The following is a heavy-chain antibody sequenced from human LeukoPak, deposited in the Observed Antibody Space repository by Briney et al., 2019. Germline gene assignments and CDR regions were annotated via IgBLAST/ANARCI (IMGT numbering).Heavy chain of an antibody. V-gene: IGHV4-31*03. CDR3: ARVGSSGSPIGGFDP. D-gene: IGHD3-22*01. CDR1: GGSISSGGYY. CDR2: IYYSGST. Sequence: SQTLSLTCTVSGGSISSGGYYWSWIRQHPGKGLEWIGYIYYSGSTYYNPSLKSRVTISVDTSKNQFSLKLSSVTAADTAVYYCARVGSSGSPIGGFDPWGQGTLVTVSS. J-gene: IGHJ5*02.